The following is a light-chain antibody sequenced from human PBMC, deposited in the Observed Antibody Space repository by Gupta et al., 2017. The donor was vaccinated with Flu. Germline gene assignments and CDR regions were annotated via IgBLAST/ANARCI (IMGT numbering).Light chain of an antibody. CDR2: TAS. CDR1: QPVADF. Sequence: GDRVTISCRASQPVADFLNWYQQKPGTAPKLLIYTASNLQSGVPSRFSGSGSGTDFTLTISSVQPEDFASYFCHQSYSPPDTFGQGTKLEIK. J-gene: IGKJ2*01. CDR3: HQSYSPPDT. V-gene: IGKV1-39*01.